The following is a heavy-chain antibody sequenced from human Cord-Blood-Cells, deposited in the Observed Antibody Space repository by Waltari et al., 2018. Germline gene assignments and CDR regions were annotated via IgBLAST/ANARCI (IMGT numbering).Heavy chain of an antibody. D-gene: IGHD6-13*01. CDR3: ARSSSWYEAYY. CDR2: IYHSGST. J-gene: IGHJ4*02. V-gene: IGHV4-38-2*02. CDR1: GYSTSSGSY. Sequence: QVQLQESGPGLVTPSETLSPTCTVSGYSTSSGSYWGWIRQPPGKGLEWIGSIYHSGSTYYNPSLKSRVTISVDTSKNQISLKLSSVTAADTAVYYCARSSSWYEAYYWGQGTLVTVSS.